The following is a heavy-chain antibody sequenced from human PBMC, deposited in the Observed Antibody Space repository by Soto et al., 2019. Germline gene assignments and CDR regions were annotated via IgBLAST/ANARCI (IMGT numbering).Heavy chain of an antibody. Sequence: PSETLSLTCTVSGGSISSGDYYWSWILHPPGKGLEWIGYIYYSGSTYYNPSLKSRVAISVDTSKNQFSLKLSSVTAADTAVYYCARTYYYDSSGYYYDYWGQGTLVTVSS. CDR1: GGSISSGDYY. CDR3: ARTYYYDSSGYYYDY. J-gene: IGHJ4*02. D-gene: IGHD3-22*01. V-gene: IGHV4-30-4*01. CDR2: IYYSGST.